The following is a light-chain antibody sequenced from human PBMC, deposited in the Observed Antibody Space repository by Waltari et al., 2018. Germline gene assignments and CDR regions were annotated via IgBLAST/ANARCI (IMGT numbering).Light chain of an antibody. CDR2: AAS. J-gene: IGKJ4*01. Sequence: DIQLTPSPSFLSASVGGRVTITCRASQGIGSYLAWYQHTLGKAPKLLIYAASTLQSGVPSRFSGSGSGTEFTLTISSLQPEDFATYFCQQLSSYPLTFGGGTKIEIK. CDR1: QGIGSY. V-gene: IGKV1-9*01. CDR3: QQLSSYPLT.